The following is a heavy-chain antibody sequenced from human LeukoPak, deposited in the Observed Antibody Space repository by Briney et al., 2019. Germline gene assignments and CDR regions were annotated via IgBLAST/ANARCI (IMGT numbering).Heavy chain of an antibody. J-gene: IGHJ6*03. CDR1: GYTFTSYG. V-gene: IGHV1-8*02. CDR2: MNPNSGNT. Sequence: ASVKVSCKASGYTFTSYGISWVRQATGQGLEWMGWMNPNSGNTGYAQKFQGRVTMTRNTSISTAYMELSSLRSEDTAVYYCARLHGGGYYYYMDVWGKGTTVTISS. CDR3: ARLHGGGYYYYMDV.